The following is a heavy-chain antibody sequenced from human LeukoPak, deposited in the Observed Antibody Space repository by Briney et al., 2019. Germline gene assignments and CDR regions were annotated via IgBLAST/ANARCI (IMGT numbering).Heavy chain of an antibody. CDR1: GYTFTSYG. D-gene: IGHD1-26*01. CDR3: ARQSTGSYYSPIDY. CDR2: VSTYNGNT. J-gene: IGHJ4*02. Sequence: GASVKVSCKASGYTFTSYGISWVRQAPGQGLEWMGRVSTYNGNTKYAQNLQGRVTTTTDTSTSTAYMELRSLRSDDTAMYYCARQSTGSYYSPIDYWGQGTLVTVSS. V-gene: IGHV1-18*01.